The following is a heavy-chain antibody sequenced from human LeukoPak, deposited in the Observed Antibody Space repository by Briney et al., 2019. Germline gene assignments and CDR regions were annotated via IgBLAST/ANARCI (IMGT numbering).Heavy chain of an antibody. CDR2: LHPSGNL. V-gene: IGHV4-31*03. D-gene: IGHD3-22*01. J-gene: IGHJ4*02. CDR3: SRGLDSRKLGH. CDR1: GASFSSGDQY. Sequence: PSQTLSLTCTVSGASFSSGDQYWNWIRQSPGKGLEWIGSLHPSGNLYNNPSLESRVTMSVDTSKNQFSLNLNSVTAADTAVYFCSRGLDSRKLGHWGQGTLVTVSS.